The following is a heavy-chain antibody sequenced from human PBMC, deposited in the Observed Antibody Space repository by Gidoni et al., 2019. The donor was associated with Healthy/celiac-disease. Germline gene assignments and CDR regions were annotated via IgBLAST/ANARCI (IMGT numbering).Heavy chain of an antibody. CDR1: GFTFRSYA. Sequence: EVQLLESGGGLVQPGGCLRLSCAASGFTFRSYAISLVRQASGKGREWVSAISGSCGSTYYADSVKGRFTISRDNSKNTLYLQMNSLRAEDTAVYYCAKVNGYSYGFVDYWGQGTPSPSPQ. CDR3: AKVNGYSYGFVDY. CDR2: ISGSCGST. J-gene: IGHJ4*02. V-gene: IGHV3-23*01. D-gene: IGHD5-18*01.